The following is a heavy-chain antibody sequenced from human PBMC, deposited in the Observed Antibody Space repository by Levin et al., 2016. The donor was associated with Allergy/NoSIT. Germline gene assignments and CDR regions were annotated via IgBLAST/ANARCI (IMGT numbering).Heavy chain of an antibody. J-gene: IGHJ4*02. D-gene: IGHD3-22*01. V-gene: IGHV2-26*01. Sequence: SGPTLVKPTETLTLTCTVSGFSLSNARMGVSWIRQPPGKALEWLAHIFSNDEKSYSTSLKSRLTISKDTSKNQVVLTMTNMDPVDTATYYCAHTNYYYDSSGYYHFDYWGQGTLVTVSS. CDR1: GFSLSNARMG. CDR3: AHTNYYYDSSGYYHFDY. CDR2: IFSNDEK.